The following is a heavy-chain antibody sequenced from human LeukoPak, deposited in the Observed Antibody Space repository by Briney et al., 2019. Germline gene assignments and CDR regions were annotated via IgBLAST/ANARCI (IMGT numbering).Heavy chain of an antibody. CDR1: GGSISSGDYY. D-gene: IGHD3-10*01. CDR2: IYYSGST. V-gene: IGHV4-30-4*01. J-gene: IGHJ5*02. CDR3: AGESGSGSYYLDNWFDP. Sequence: SETLSLTCTVSGGSISSGDYYWSWIRQPPGKGLEWIGYIYYSGSTYYNPSLKSRVTISVDTSKNQFSLKLSSVTAADTAVYYCAGESGSGSYYLDNWFDPWGQGTLVTVSS.